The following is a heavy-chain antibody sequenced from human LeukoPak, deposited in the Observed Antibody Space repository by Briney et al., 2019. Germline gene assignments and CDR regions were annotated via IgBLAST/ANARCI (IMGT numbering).Heavy chain of an antibody. Sequence: PGGSLRLSCAASGFTFSDYTVNWVRQAPGKGLEWVSYISGNNAIYYADSVKGRFTISRDNADNSLYLRMNGLRDEDTAVYYCARGGGRAFWFFDLWGRGTLVTVSS. D-gene: IGHD1-26*01. J-gene: IGHJ2*01. CDR2: ISGNNAI. V-gene: IGHV3-48*02. CDR1: GFTFSDYT. CDR3: ARGGGRAFWFFDL.